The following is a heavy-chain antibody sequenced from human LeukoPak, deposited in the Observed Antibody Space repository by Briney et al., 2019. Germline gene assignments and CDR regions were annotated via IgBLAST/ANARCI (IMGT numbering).Heavy chain of an antibody. CDR3: ARDGATVVIPLDP. Sequence: ASVKVSCKASGYTFTGYYMHWVRQAPGQGLEWMGWINPNSGDTNYAQKFQGRVTMTRDTSISTAYMDLSRLKSDDTAIYYCARDGATVVIPLDPWGQGTLVTVSS. J-gene: IGHJ5*02. CDR1: GYTFTGYY. CDR2: INPNSGDT. V-gene: IGHV1-2*02. D-gene: IGHD4-23*01.